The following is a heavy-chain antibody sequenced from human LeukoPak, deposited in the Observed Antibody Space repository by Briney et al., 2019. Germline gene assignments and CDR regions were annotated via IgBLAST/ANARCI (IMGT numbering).Heavy chain of an antibody. D-gene: IGHD3-3*01. Sequence: PGGSLRLSCAASGFTFTSYSLNWVRQAPGKGLEWVSYISSANNTTHYADSVKGRFTISRDNAKDSLYLQMNSLRAEDTAVYYCARGPQAGEWLRFWGQGTLVTVSS. CDR3: ARGPQAGEWLRF. CDR1: GFTFTSYS. J-gene: IGHJ4*02. V-gene: IGHV3-48*04. CDR2: ISSANNTT.